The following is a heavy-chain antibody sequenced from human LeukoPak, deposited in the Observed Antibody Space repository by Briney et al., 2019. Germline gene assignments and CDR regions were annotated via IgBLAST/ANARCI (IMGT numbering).Heavy chain of an antibody. CDR3: ARRQLNLDP. CDR2: ISTSGTTI. CDR1: GFTLIDYY. Sequence: GGSLRLSCAASGFTLIDYYMSWIRQAPGKGLEWVSYISTSGTTISYADSVKGRFTISRDNAKNSLYLQMNSLRAEDTAVYYCARRQLNLDPWGQGTLVTVSS. V-gene: IGHV3-11*01. D-gene: IGHD1-1*01. J-gene: IGHJ5*02.